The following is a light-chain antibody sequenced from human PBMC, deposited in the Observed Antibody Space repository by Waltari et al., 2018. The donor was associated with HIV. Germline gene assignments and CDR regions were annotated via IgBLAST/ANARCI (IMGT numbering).Light chain of an antibody. CDR2: DAT. J-gene: IGKJ1*01. V-gene: IGKV3-11*01. Sequence: EIVLTQSPATISLSPGESATLSCRASQTINNFLAWYQQRPGQAPRLLIYDATKRATGIPARFSGTGSGTYFSLTITSLEPEDFAVYYCQHRSTSWTFGRGTTVEI. CDR3: QHRSTSWT. CDR1: QTINNF.